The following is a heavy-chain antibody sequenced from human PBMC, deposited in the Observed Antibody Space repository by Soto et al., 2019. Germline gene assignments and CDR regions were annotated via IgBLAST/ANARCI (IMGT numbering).Heavy chain of an antibody. J-gene: IGHJ4*02. CDR1: GFTFSSYA. CDR2: ISYDGSNK. Sequence: QVQLVESGGGVVQPGRSLRLSCAASGFTFSSYAMHWVRQAPGKGLEWVAVISYDGSNKYYADSVKGRFTISRDNSKNTLYLQMNSLRAEDTAVYYCARGRITMLPDYWGQGTLVTVSS. D-gene: IGHD3-10*01. V-gene: IGHV3-30-3*01. CDR3: ARGRITMLPDY.